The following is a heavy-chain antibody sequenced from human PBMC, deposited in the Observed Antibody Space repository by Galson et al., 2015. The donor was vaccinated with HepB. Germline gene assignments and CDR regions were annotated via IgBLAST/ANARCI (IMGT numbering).Heavy chain of an antibody. CDR1: GFTFSSYG. J-gene: IGHJ4*02. D-gene: IGHD2-15*01. CDR2: ISYDGSNK. CDR3: AKERPRYCSGGSCKVFDY. V-gene: IGHV3-30*18. Sequence: SLRLSCAAPGFTFSSYGMHWVRQAPGKGLEWVAVISYDGSNKYYADSVKGRFTISRDDSKNTLYLQMNSLRAEDTAVYYCAKERPRYCSGGSCKVFDYWGQGT.